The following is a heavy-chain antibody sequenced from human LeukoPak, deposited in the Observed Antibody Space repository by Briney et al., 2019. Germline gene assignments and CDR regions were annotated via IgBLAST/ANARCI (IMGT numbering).Heavy chain of an antibody. V-gene: IGHV1-2*02. CDR3: ARNAAAAGTRYYYMDV. CDR2: INPNSGGT. D-gene: IGHD6-13*01. CDR1: GYTFTGYY. J-gene: IGHJ6*03. Sequence: ASVKVSCKASGYTFTGYYMHWVRQAPGQGLEWMGWINPNSGGTNYAQTFQGRVTMTRDTSISTAYMELSRLRSDDTAVYYCARNAAAAGTRYYYMDVWGKGTTVTVSS.